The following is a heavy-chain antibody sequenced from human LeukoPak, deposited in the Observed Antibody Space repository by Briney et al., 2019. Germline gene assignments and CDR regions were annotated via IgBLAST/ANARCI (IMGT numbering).Heavy chain of an antibody. Sequence: GGSLRLSWAASGCSFSSYTINCVRQALGQGLELVSTISDPHSGSQTHYADSVKGRFTITRDDSQNMVYLQQDNRRAEDTAVYYCTTRLQHHFDYWGQGTQVTVSS. CDR1: GCSFSSYT. D-gene: IGHD6-13*01. CDR2: ISDPHSGSQT. CDR3: TTRLQHHFDY. J-gene: IGHJ4*02. V-gene: IGHV3-23*01.